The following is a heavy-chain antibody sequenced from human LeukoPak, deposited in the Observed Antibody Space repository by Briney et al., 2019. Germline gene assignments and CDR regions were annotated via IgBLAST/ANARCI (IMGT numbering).Heavy chain of an antibody. J-gene: IGHJ4*02. V-gene: IGHV3-15*01. CDR1: GFTFSNAW. CDR3: ASKGSSRIYYFDY. D-gene: IGHD6-6*01. CDR2: IKSKTDGGTT. Sequence: GGSLRLSCAASGFTFSNAWMSWVRQAPGKGLEWVGRIKSKTDGGTTDYAAPVKGRFTISRDDSKNTLYLQMNSLRGEDTAVYYCASKGSSRIYYFDYWGQGTLVTVS.